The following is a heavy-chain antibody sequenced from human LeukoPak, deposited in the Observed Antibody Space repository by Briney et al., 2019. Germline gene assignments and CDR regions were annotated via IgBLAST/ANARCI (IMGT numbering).Heavy chain of an antibody. J-gene: IGHJ4*02. CDR3: ARAEYGSGSYVDY. Sequence: PGGSLRLSCAASGFTFSSYATHWVRQAPGKGLEWVAVISYDGSNKYYADSVKGRFTISRDNSKNTLYLQMNSLRAEDTAVYYCARAEYGSGSYVDYWGQGTLVTVSS. CDR1: GFTFSSYA. V-gene: IGHV3-30-3*01. D-gene: IGHD3-10*01. CDR2: ISYDGSNK.